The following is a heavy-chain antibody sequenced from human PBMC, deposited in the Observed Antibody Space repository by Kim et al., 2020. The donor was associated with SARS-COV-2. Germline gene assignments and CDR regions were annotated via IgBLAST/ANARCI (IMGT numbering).Heavy chain of an antibody. CDR3: VSYMS. D-gene: IGHD3-10*01. Sequence: GGSLRLSCAVSGFTVSSRYVSWIRQAPGLWLEWVSMIHIRGDTYYANSVKGRFTVSRDESKNTVHLQMDSLRADDTAIYYCVSYMSWGQGTLVTVSS. CDR2: IHIRGDT. V-gene: IGHV3-53*01. J-gene: IGHJ4*02. CDR1: GFTVSSRY.